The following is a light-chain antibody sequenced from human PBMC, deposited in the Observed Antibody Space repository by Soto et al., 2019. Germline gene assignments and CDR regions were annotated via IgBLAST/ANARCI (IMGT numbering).Light chain of an antibody. CDR2: KAS. CDR3: QQYSSYPFT. Sequence: DFQMTQSPSTLSGSVGDRVTITCRASQTISSWLAWYQQKPGKAPKLLIYKASTLKSGVPSRFSGSGSGTDFTLTISSLEPEDFAAYYCQQYSSYPFTFGRGTKVDIK. J-gene: IGKJ4*02. CDR1: QTISSW. V-gene: IGKV1-5*03.